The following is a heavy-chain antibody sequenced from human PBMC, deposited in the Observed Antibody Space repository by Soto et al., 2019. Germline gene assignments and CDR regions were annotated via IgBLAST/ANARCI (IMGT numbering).Heavy chain of an antibody. CDR1: GGSFSGYY. V-gene: IGHV4-34*02. CDR2: IHPSGST. D-gene: IGHD5-18*01. J-gene: IGHJ4*02. Sequence: QVQLQLWGAGLLKPSETLSLTCAVYGGSFSGYYWSWIRQPPGMGLEWIGEIHPSGSTDYSPSLKSRVSISADTSRDQFSLKLSAVTAADTAIYYCARGQDRAKVGYWGQGTLVTVSS. CDR3: ARGQDRAKVGY.